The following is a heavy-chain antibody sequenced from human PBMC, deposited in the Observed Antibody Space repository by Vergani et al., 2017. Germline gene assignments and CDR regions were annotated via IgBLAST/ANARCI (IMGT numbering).Heavy chain of an antibody. J-gene: IGHJ4*02. Sequence: QLQLQESGPGLVRPSETLYLTCTVSGDSISTPIYYWGWIRQSPGKGLEWIGSIYYSGATYYNPSLKSRVTISVDTSKNQFSLKLNSVTAADTAVYYCARRGITMLRGFDDWGQGTLVTVSS. V-gene: IGHV4-39*01. CDR3: ARRGITMLRGFDD. D-gene: IGHD3-10*01. CDR2: IYYSGAT. CDR1: GDSISTPIYY.